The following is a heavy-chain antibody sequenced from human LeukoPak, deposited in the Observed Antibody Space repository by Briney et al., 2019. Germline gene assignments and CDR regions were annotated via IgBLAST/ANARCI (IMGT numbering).Heavy chain of an antibody. CDR2: ISSGGSHI. V-gene: IGHV3-21*01. D-gene: IGHD5-24*01. Sequence: PGGSLRLSCAASGLIFSTHSMSWVRQSPGKGLEWVSSISSGGSHIYYADSMKGRFTISRDNARNSLFLQMNSLRAEDTAVYYCVRDFRTQLDGYSPPYHFDYWGQGALVTVSS. J-gene: IGHJ4*02. CDR3: VRDFRTQLDGYSPPYHFDY. CDR1: GLIFSTHS.